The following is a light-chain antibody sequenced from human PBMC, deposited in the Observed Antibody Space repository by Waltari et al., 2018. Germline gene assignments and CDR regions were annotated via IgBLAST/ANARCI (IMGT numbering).Light chain of an antibody. J-gene: IGLJ1*01. CDR1: SNDVGRSDL. CDR2: EFF. V-gene: IGLV2-23*02. Sequence: QSALTQPASVSGSPGQSITISCIGTSNDVGRSDLVSWYQFPPGKAPKVLIYEFFKRPSGVSNRFSASKSGNTASLTISGLQADDEADYYCCSYAGTTTYVFGGGTKVTVL. CDR3: CSYAGTTTYV.